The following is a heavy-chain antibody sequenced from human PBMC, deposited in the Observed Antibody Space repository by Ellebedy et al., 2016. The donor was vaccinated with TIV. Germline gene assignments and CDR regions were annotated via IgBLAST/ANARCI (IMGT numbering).Heavy chain of an antibody. Sequence: MPSETLSLTCAVAGGSISSNNWWSWVRQPPGRGREWIGEIYQSGSINYNPSLKSRVTFSLDKSKSQFYLKLSSVTAADTAVYHCARIRYTSGWYAAFDIWGQGTMVIVSS. CDR3: ARIRYTSGWYAAFDI. CDR1: GGSISSNNW. D-gene: IGHD6-19*01. V-gene: IGHV4-4*02. CDR2: IYQSGSI. J-gene: IGHJ3*02.